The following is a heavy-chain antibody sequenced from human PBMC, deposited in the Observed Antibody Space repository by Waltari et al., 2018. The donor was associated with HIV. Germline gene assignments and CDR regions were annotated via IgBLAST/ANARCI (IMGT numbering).Heavy chain of an antibody. CDR2: MYNSGTT. CDR1: AGSITRHDFY. D-gene: IGHD2-2*01. V-gene: IGHV4-39*01. J-gene: IGHJ4*02. Sequence: QLHLQESGPGLVKPSETLALTCTVPAGSITRHDFYWAWIRQPPGKGLEWIGLMYNSGTTDYNPSLKSRVSMSRDTSKNRFSLRLHSVTAADTAIYYCARRGDGFNQHARLDHWGPGTLVTVSS. CDR3: ARRGDGFNQHARLDH.